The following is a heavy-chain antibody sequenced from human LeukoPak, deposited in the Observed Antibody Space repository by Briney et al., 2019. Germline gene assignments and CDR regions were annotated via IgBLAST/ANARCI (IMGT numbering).Heavy chain of an antibody. CDR1: GFTFSSYG. D-gene: IGHD5-18*01. V-gene: IGHV3-30*18. CDR3: AKELRGYSYGLRNNWFDP. J-gene: IGHJ5*02. CDR2: ISYDGSNK. Sequence: GRSLRLSCAASGFTFSSYGMHWVRQAPGKGLEWGAVISYDGSNKYYADSVKGRFTISRDNSKKTLYLQMNSLRDEDTAVYYCAKELRGYSYGLRNNWFDPWGQGTLVTVSS.